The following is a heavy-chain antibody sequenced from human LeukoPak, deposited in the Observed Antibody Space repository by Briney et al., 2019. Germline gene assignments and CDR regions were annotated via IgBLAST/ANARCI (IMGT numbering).Heavy chain of an antibody. D-gene: IGHD3-10*01. V-gene: IGHV4-59*12. Sequence: SETLSLTCTVSGDSITSYSWSWIRQPPGKGLEWIGYIYYTGSTHFNPSLKSRVTISVDTSKNQFSLRLSSVTAADTAVYYCARSSNYYGSGSYYRPFDYWGQGTLVTVSS. CDR2: IYYTGST. CDR1: GDSITSYS. CDR3: ARSSNYYGSGSYYRPFDY. J-gene: IGHJ4*02.